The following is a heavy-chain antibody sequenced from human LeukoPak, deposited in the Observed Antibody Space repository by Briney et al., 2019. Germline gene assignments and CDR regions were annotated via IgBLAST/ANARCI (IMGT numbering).Heavy chain of an antibody. CDR3: AKSAATIILYYFDY. CDR2: ISWNSGSI. V-gene: IGHV3-9*01. D-gene: IGHD5-12*01. CDR1: GFTFDDYA. J-gene: IGHJ4*02. Sequence: GGSLRLSCAACGFTFDDYAMHWVRQAPGKGLEWVSGISWNSGSIGYADSVKGRFTISRDNAKNSLYLQMNSLRAEDTALYYCAKSAATIILYYFDYWGQGTLVTVSS.